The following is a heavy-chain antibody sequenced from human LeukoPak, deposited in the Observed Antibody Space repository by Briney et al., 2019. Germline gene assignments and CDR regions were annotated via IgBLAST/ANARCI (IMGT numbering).Heavy chain of an antibody. V-gene: IGHV4-31*03. D-gene: IGHD5-18*01. CDR3: ARETGGGDSYGV. CDR2: IYHSGST. J-gene: IGHJ4*02. CDR1: GGSISSGDYY. Sequence: SETLSLTCTVSGGSISSGDYYWSWIRQHPVKGLEWIGYIYHSGSTYYNPSLKSRAPISLDTSKNQFSLKLSSMTPADTAVYYCARETGGGDSYGVWGQGTLLTVSS.